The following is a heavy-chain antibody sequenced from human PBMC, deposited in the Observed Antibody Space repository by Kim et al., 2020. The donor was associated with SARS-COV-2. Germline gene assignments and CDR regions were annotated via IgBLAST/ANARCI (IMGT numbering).Heavy chain of an antibody. CDR1: GYTFTSYA. CDR3: ARGLAIPDDEGGGYYYYGMDV. J-gene: IGHJ6*02. D-gene: IGHD6-19*01. V-gene: IGHV1-3*01. CDR2: INAGNGNT. Sequence: ASVKVSCKASGYTFTSYAMHWVRQAPGQRLEWMGWINAGNGNTKYSQKFQDRVTITRDKSASTADMELSSLRSEDTAVYYCARGLAIPDDEGGGYYYYGMDVWGQGTKVTVSS.